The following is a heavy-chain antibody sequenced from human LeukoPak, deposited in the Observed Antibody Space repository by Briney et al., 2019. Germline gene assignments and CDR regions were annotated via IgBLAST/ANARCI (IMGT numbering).Heavy chain of an antibody. V-gene: IGHV1-2*02. CDR3: AREAAAAGENYFDY. Sequence: AASVKVSCKASGYDFTKYAVQWVRQAPGQRLEWMGWINPKSGGTNYAQKFQGRVTMTRDTSISTAYMELSRLRSDDTAVYYCAREAAAAGENYFDYWGQGTLVTVSS. J-gene: IGHJ4*02. CDR1: GYDFTKYA. CDR2: INPKSGGT. D-gene: IGHD6-13*01.